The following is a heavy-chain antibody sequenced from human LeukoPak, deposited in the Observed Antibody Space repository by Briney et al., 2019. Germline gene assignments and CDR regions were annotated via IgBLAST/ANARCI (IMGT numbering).Heavy chain of an antibody. CDR2: ISYDGSNK. D-gene: IGHD6-6*01. J-gene: IGHJ4*02. CDR1: GFTFSSYA. V-gene: IGHV3-30-3*01. CDR3: ARDFEAALDS. Sequence: PGGSLRLSCAASGFTFSSYAMHWVRQAPGKGLEWVAVISYDGSNKYYADSVKGRFTISRGNSKNTLYLQMNSLRAEDTAVYYCARDFEAALDSWGQGTLVTVSS.